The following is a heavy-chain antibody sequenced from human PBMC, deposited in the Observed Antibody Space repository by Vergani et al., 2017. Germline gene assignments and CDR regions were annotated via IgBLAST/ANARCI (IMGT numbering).Heavy chain of an antibody. CDR3: TGYYGSGSRYYYGMDV. D-gene: IGHD3-10*01. Sequence: VQLVESGGGVVQPGRSLRLSCAASGFTFSGSAMHWVRQASGKGLEWVGRIRSKANSYATAYAASVKGRFTISRDDSKNTAYLQMNSLKTEDTAVYYCTGYYGSGSRYYYGMDVWGQGTTVTVSS. CDR2: IRSKANSYAT. J-gene: IGHJ6*02. CDR1: GFTFSGSA. V-gene: IGHV3-73*01.